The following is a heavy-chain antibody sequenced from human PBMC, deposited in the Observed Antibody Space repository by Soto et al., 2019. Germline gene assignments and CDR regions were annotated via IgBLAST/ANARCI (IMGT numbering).Heavy chain of an antibody. V-gene: IGHV3-23*01. CDR2: VSSGGGT. CDR3: AKRRGAGGHFDY. CDR1: GFTFSTYA. D-gene: IGHD2-15*01. J-gene: IGHJ4*02. Sequence: EVELLESGGGLVQPEGSLRLSCAASGFTFSTYAMGWVRQAPGKGLEWVSVVSSGGGTHYADSVKGRFTVSRDNSKTTLSLPMNSLRADEQAVYYCAKRRGAGGHFDYWGQGALVTVSS.